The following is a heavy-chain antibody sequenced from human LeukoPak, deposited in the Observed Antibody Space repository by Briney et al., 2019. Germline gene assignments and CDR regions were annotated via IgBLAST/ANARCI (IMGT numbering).Heavy chain of an antibody. V-gene: IGHV3-21*01. CDR2: ISSSSSYI. CDR3: ARDQYDTWSRRGNFDS. CDR1: GFTFSSYS. Sequence: GGSLRLSCTASGFTFSSYSMNWVRQAPGKGLEWVSSISSSSSYIYYADSVKGRFTISRDNAKNSLYLQMNSLRAEDTAVYYCARDQYDTWSRRGNFDSWGQGTLVIVSS. J-gene: IGHJ4*02. D-gene: IGHD3-3*01.